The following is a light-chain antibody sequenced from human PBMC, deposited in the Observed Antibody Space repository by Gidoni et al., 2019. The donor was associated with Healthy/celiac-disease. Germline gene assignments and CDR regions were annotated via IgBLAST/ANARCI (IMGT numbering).Light chain of an antibody. CDR2: DAS. Sequence: DIVLTQSPATLSLSPRERATLSCSAHQSVSSYLAWYQQKPGQAPRLLIYDASNGATGIPAMFSGSASGTDFTLTISSLEPEDFAVYYCQQRSNWPTFGPGTKLEIK. J-gene: IGKJ2*01. CDR3: QQRSNWPT. CDR1: QSVSSY. V-gene: IGKV3-11*01.